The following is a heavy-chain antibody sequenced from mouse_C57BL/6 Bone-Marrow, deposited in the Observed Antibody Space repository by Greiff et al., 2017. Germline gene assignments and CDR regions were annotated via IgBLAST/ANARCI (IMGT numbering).Heavy chain of an antibody. CDR3: AREETVVARSYWYFDV. J-gene: IGHJ1*03. Sequence: VQLQQSGAELVRPGTSVKVSCKASGYAFTNYLIEWVRQRPGQGLEWIGVINPGSGGTNYTEKFKGKATLTADNSSSTAYMKLSSLTSEDSAVYFCAREETVVARSYWYFDVWGTGTTVTVSS. D-gene: IGHD1-1*01. CDR1: GYAFTNYL. CDR2: INPGSGGT. V-gene: IGHV1-54*01.